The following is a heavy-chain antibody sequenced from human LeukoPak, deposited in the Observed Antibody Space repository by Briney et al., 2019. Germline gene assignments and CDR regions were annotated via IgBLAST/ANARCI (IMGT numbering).Heavy chain of an antibody. CDR2: ISWNSGSI. CDR3: AKDTTHYYDSSALDY. V-gene: IGHV3-9*01. CDR1: GFTFSSYA. Sequence: GGSLRLSCAASGFTFSSYAMSWVRQAPGKGLEWVSGISWNSGSIGYADSVKGRFTISRDNAKNSLYLQMNSLRAEDTALYYCAKDTTHYYDSSALDYWGQGTLVTVSS. D-gene: IGHD3-22*01. J-gene: IGHJ4*02.